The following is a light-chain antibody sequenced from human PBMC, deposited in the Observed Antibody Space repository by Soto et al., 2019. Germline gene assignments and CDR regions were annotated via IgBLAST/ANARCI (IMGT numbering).Light chain of an antibody. CDR2: YDS. J-gene: IGLJ2*01. CDR3: QVWDSSNHHVV. Sequence: SYELTQPPLVSVAPGKTARITCGGNNIGSKSVHWYQQKPGQAPVLVIYYDSDRPSGIPERFSGSNSGNTATLTISRVEAGDEADYYCQVWDSSNHHVVFGGGTKVTVL. CDR1: NIGSKS. V-gene: IGLV3-21*04.